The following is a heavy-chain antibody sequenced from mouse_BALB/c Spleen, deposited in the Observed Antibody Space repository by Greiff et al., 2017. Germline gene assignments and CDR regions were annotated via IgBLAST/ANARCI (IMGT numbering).Heavy chain of an antibody. V-gene: IGHV1-5*01. CDR1: GYSFTSYW. D-gene: IGHD2-4*01. J-gene: IGHJ4*01. CDR2: IYPGNSDT. Sequence: VQLQQSGTVLARPGASVKMSCKASGYSFTSYWMHWVKQRPGQGLEWIGAIYPGNSDTSYNQKFKGKAKLTAVTSASTAYMELSSLTNEDSAVYYCTKSTMITSYAMDYWGQGTSVTVSS. CDR3: TKSTMITSYAMDY.